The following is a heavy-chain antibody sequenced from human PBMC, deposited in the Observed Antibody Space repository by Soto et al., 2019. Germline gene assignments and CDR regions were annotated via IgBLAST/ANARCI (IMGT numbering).Heavy chain of an antibody. V-gene: IGHV4-59*01. D-gene: IGHD6-6*01. J-gene: IGHJ5*02. CDR1: GGSISSYY. CDR2: IYYSGST. CDR3: AREMAARRWNWFDP. Sequence: PSETLSLTCTVSGGSISSYYWSWIRQPPGKGLEWIGYIYYSGSTNYNPSLKSRVTISVDTSKNQFSLKLSSVTAADTAVYYCAREMAARRWNWFDPWGQGTLVTVSS.